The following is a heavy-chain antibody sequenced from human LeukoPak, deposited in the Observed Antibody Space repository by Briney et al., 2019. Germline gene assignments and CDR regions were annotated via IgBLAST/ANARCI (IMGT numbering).Heavy chain of an antibody. CDR1: GFTLRGYG. D-gene: IGHD6-19*01. V-gene: IGHV3-30*02. CDR3: AKEPTGYSSGCLDY. CDR2: IRYDGSDK. Sequence: GGSLRLSCAASGFTLRGYGMHWVRQAPGKGLEWVAFIRYDGSDKSYADSVKGRFTISRDNSENTLYLQINSLRAEDTAVYYCAKEPTGYSSGCLDYWGQGTLVTVSS. J-gene: IGHJ4*02.